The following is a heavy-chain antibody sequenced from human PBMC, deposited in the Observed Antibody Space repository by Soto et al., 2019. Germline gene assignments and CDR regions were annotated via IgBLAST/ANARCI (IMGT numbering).Heavy chain of an antibody. CDR2: IIPILGIP. CDR1: GDTFSSYS. CDR3: ARTVPAGTILTPYYSFDS. V-gene: IGHV1-69*02. D-gene: IGHD3-9*01. Sequence: GASVKVSCKASGDTFSSYSFSWVRQAPGQGLEWMGRIIPILGIPNYAQNFQGRVTITADKSTSTAYMALNSLRSDDTAMYYCARTVPAGTILTPYYSFDSWGQGTLVTVSS. J-gene: IGHJ4*02.